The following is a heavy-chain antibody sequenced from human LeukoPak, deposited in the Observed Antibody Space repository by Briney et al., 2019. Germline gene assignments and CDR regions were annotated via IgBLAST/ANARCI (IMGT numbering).Heavy chain of an antibody. J-gene: IGHJ4*02. V-gene: IGHV3-30*04. CDR1: GFTFSSYA. CDR3: AKRLLGGSGDGY. CDR2: ISYDGGNK. D-gene: IGHD2/OR15-2a*01. Sequence: GRSLRLSCAASGFTFSSYAMHWVRQAPGKGLEWVAVISYDGGNKYYADSVKGRFTISRDNSKNTLYLQVNSLRAEDTAVYYCAKRLLGGSGDGYWGQGTLVTVSS.